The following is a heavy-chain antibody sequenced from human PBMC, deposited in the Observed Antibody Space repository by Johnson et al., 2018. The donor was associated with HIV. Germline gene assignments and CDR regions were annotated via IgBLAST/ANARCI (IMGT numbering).Heavy chain of an antibody. CDR2: IYSGGST. CDR1: GFTVSSNY. CDR3: AKAPYGSGKMPGAFDI. D-gene: IGHD3-10*01. J-gene: IGHJ3*02. Sequence: VQLVESGGGLVQPGGSLRLSCAASGFTVSSNYMSWVRQAPGKGLEWVSVIYSGGSTYYADSVKGRFTISRDNSKTTLYLQMNSLRAEDTAVYYCAKAPYGSGKMPGAFDIWGQGTMVTGSS. V-gene: IGHV3-66*02.